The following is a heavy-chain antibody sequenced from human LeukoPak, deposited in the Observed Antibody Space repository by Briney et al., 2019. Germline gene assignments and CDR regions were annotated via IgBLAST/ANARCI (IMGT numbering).Heavy chain of an antibody. J-gene: IGHJ4*02. CDR1: GFTFSSYA. V-gene: IGHV3-23*01. D-gene: IGHD3-3*01. CDR3: AKVRFLEWLPTYFDY. Sequence: GGSLRLSCAASGFTFSSYAMSWVRQAPGKGLEWVSAISGSGGSTYYADSVKGRFTTSRDNSKNTLYLQMNSLRAEDTAVYYCAKVRFLEWLPTYFDYWGQGTLVTVSS. CDR2: ISGSGGST.